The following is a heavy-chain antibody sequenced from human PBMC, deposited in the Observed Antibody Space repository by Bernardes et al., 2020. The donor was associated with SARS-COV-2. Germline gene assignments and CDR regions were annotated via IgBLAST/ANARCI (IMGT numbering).Heavy chain of an antibody. CDR3: ATGGFSFAY. Sequence: GGSLRLSCAVSGFIFRNYCMTWVRQAPGKGLEWVASIKEDGSERDYVDSVKGRFTISRDNTKNSLYLQMNSLRVEDTAVYYCATGGFSFAYWGQGTVVIVSS. D-gene: IGHD3-10*01. J-gene: IGHJ4*02. CDR1: GFIFRNYC. V-gene: IGHV3-7*03. CDR2: IKEDGSER.